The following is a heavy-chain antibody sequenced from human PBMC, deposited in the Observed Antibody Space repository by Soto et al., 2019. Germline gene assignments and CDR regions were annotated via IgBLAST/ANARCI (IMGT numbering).Heavy chain of an antibody. V-gene: IGHV1-18*04. CDR1: GYTFSSYG. J-gene: IGHJ4*02. Sequence: ASVKVSCKASGYTFSSYGITWVRQAPGQGLEWMGWINTYNGDTNYAQMVQGRVTMTTDTSTNTAYMELLSLRSDDTAVYYCARDLYVRGSSGYFFDWGKGTLVTVSS. CDR2: INTYNGDT. CDR3: ARDLYVRGSSGYFFD. D-gene: IGHD3-22*01.